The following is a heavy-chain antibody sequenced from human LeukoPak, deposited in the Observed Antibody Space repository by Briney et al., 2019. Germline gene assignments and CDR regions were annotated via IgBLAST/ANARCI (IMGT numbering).Heavy chain of an antibody. Sequence: GGSLRLSCAASGFTFSSYGMHWVRQAPGKGLEWVAVIWYDGSNKYYADSVKGRFTISRDNSKNTLYLQMNSLRAEDTAVYYCAKGSYYDILTGYYIDYWGQGTLVTVSS. D-gene: IGHD3-9*01. CDR1: GFTFSSYG. V-gene: IGHV3-30*02. J-gene: IGHJ4*02. CDR2: IWYDGSNK. CDR3: AKGSYYDILTGYYIDY.